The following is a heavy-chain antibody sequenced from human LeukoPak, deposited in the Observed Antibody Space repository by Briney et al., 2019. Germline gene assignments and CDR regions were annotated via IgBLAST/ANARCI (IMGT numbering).Heavy chain of an antibody. CDR1: RFTFISHA. J-gene: IGHJ6*03. CDR3: AKAYSSSRENFMDV. CDR2: IRYDGSDK. D-gene: IGHD6-13*01. Sequence: GGSLRLSCGASRFTFISHAMHWVRQPPGKGLEWVAFIRYDGSDKNYRDSVKGRFTISRDNSKDTLYLQMNSLRPEDTAVYYCAKAYSSSRENFMDVWGKGTTVTVSS. V-gene: IGHV3-30*02.